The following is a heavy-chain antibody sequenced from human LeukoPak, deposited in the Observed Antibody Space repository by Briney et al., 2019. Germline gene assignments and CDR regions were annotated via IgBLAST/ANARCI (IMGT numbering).Heavy chain of an antibody. CDR1: GFTFSSYG. CDR2: ISYDGSNK. D-gene: IGHD3-10*01. Sequence: GRSLRLSCAASGFTFSSYGMHWVRQAPGKGLEWVAVISYDGSNKYYADSVKGRLTISRDNSKNTLYLQMNSLRAEDTAVYYCAKDMGYFDYWGQGTLVTVSS. J-gene: IGHJ4*02. CDR3: AKDMGYFDY. V-gene: IGHV3-30*18.